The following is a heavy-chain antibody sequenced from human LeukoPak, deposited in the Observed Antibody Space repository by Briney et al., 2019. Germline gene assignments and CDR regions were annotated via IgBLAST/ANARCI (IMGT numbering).Heavy chain of an antibody. D-gene: IGHD1-26*01. CDR1: GYTFTGYY. CDR2: INPNSGGT. J-gene: IGHJ4*02. V-gene: IGHV1-2*02. CDR3: ARVSGSYFSYYFDY. Sequence: ASVKVSCKASGYTFTGYYMHWVRQAPGQGLEWMGWINPNSGGTNYAQKFQGRVTMTRDTSISTAYMELSRLRSDDTAVCYCARVSGSYFSYYFDYWGQGTLVTVSS.